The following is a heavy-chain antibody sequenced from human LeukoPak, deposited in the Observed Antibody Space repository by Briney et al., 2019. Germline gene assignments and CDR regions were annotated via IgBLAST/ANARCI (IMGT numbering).Heavy chain of an antibody. CDR3: AKGTYYMDV. CDR2: ISGSGGST. V-gene: IGHV3-23*01. J-gene: IGHJ6*03. D-gene: IGHD3-10*01. CDR1: GFTFSSYG. Sequence: PGGSLRLSCAASGFTFSSYGMHWVRQAPGKGLEWVSAISGSGGSTYYADSVKGRFTISRDNSKNTLYLQMNILRAEDTAVYYCAKGTYYMDVWGKGTTVTISS.